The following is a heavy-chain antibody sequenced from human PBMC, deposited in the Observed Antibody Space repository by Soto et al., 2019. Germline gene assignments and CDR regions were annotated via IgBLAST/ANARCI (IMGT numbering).Heavy chain of an antibody. Sequence: QITLKESGPTLVKPTQTLTLTCTFSGFSLSTSGVGVGWIRQPPGKALEWLALIYWDDDKRYSPSLKSRLTITNDPSNIHVDFTMTDMDPVDTATYYYAHSHSYIFDYWGQRNLVTVSS. CDR1: GFSLSTSGVG. CDR2: IYWDDDK. CDR3: AHSHSYIFDY. J-gene: IGHJ4*02. V-gene: IGHV2-5*02.